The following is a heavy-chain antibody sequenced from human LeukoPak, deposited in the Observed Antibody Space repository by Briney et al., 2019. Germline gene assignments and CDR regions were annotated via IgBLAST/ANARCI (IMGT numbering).Heavy chain of an antibody. D-gene: IGHD1-14*01. CDR1: GFTFTDHW. CDR2: INEHGTSQ. CDR3: SKHECRSFGS. Sequence: GGSLRLSCASSGFTFTDHWMSWVRQAPGKGLEWVANINEHGTSQFYGAAVQGRFTISRDNARHSVSLQMTSLRGEDTAIYFCSKHECRSFGSWGQGTLVTVSS. J-gene: IGHJ4*02. V-gene: IGHV3-7*01.